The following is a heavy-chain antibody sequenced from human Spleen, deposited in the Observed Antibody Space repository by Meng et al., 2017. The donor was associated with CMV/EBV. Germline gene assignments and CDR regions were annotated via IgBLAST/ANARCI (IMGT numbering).Heavy chain of an antibody. CDR1: GGSISSGGYY. CDR2: IYYSGST. V-gene: IGHV4-31*02. J-gene: IGHJ3*02. CDR3: ARDRGITMIAPLI. Sequence: VSGGSISSGGYYWSWIRQHPGKGLEWIGYIYYSGSTYYNPSLKSRVTISVDTSKNQFSLKLSSVTAADTAVYYCARDRGITMIAPLIWGQGTMVTVSS. D-gene: IGHD3-22*01.